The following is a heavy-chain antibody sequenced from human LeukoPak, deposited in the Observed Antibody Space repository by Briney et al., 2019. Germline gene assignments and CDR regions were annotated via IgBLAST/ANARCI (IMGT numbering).Heavy chain of an antibody. D-gene: IGHD6-19*01. V-gene: IGHV1-8*03. CDR1: GYTFTSYD. J-gene: IGHJ5*02. Sequence: ASVKVSCKASGYTFTSYDINWVRQATGQGLEWMGWMNPDSGNTGYAQKFQGRVTITRNTSISTAYMELSSLRSEDTAVYYCARAVAGTAGWFDPWGQGTLVTVSS. CDR3: ARAVAGTAGWFDP. CDR2: MNPDSGNT.